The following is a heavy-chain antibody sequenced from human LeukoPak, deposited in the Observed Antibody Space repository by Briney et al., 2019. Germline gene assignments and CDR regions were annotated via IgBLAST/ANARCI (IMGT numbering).Heavy chain of an antibody. J-gene: IGHJ3*02. CDR2: IYYSGST. CDR3: ARHLGYCSSTSCYWAFDI. D-gene: IGHD2-2*01. CDR1: GGSNSSYY. Sequence: SETLSLTCTVSGGSNSSYYWSWIRQPPGKGLEWIGYIYYSGSTNYNPSLKSRVTISVDTSKNQFSLKLSSVTAADTAVYYCARHLGYCSSTSCYWAFDIWGQGAMVTVSS. V-gene: IGHV4-59*08.